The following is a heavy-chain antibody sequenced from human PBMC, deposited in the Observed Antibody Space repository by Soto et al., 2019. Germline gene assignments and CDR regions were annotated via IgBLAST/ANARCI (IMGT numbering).Heavy chain of an antibody. CDR2: IYPGDSDT. CDR3: ARESDIVVVPAAIGGWFDP. Sequence: LKISCKGSGYSFTSYWIGWVRQMPGKGLEWMGIIYPGDSDTRYSPSFQGQVTISADKSISTAYLQWSSLKASDTAMYYCARESDIVVVPAAIGGWFDPWGQGTL. D-gene: IGHD2-2*01. J-gene: IGHJ5*02. V-gene: IGHV5-51*01. CDR1: GYSFTSYW.